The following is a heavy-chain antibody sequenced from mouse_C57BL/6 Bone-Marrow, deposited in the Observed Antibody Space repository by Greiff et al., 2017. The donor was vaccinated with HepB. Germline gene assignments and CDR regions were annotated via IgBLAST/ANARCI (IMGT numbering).Heavy chain of an antibody. CDR3: ALITTVVDWYFDV. CDR1: GYTFTSYW. CDR2: IDPSDSYT. Sequence: VQLKQPGAELVMPGASVKLSCKASGYTFTSYWMHWVKQRPGQGLEWIGEIDPSDSYTNYNQKFKGKSTLTVDKSSSTAYMQLSSLTSEDSAVYYCALITTVVDWYFDVWGTGTTVTVSS. V-gene: IGHV1-69*01. D-gene: IGHD1-1*01. J-gene: IGHJ1*03.